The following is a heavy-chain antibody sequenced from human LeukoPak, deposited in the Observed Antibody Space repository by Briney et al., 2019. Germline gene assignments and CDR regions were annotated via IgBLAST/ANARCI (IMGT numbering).Heavy chain of an antibody. CDR3: EATRGYDFDN. J-gene: IGHJ4*02. Sequence: ASVKVSCKASGYTFTGYYIHWVRQAPGQGLEWMGWINPNSGGTQYAQRSQGRVTLTRDTSISTAYMELSRLRSDDTAVYYCEATRGYDFDNWGQGTLVTVSS. D-gene: IGHD5-12*01. CDR1: GYTFTGYY. CDR2: INPNSGGT. V-gene: IGHV1-2*02.